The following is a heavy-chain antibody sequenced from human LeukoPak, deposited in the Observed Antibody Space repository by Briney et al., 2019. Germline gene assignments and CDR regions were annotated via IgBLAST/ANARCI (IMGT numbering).Heavy chain of an antibody. CDR3: ARDGEYGDYLPYYFDY. D-gene: IGHD4-17*01. Sequence: PGGSLRLSCAASGFTFSSYSMNWVRQAPGKGLEWVSSISSSSSYIYYADSVMGRFTISRGNAKNSLYLQMNSLRAEDTAVYYCARDGEYGDYLPYYFDYWGQGTLVTVSS. CDR1: GFTFSSYS. J-gene: IGHJ4*02. CDR2: ISSSSSYI. V-gene: IGHV3-21*01.